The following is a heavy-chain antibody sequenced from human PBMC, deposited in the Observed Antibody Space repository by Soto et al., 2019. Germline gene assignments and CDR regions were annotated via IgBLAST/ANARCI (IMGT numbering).Heavy chain of an antibody. CDR1: GGSISSGGYS. V-gene: IGHV4-30-2*01. CDR3: ARVKNTVTTFDY. CDR2: IYHSGST. J-gene: IGHJ4*02. Sequence: SETLSLTCAVSGGSISSGGYSWSWIRQPPGKGLEWIGYIYHSGSTYYNPSLKSRVTISVDRSKNQFSLKLSSVTDADTAVYYCARVKNTVTTFDYWGQGTLVTVSS. D-gene: IGHD4-17*01.